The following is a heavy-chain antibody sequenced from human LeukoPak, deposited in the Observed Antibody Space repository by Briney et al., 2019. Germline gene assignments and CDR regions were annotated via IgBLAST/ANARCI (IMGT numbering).Heavy chain of an antibody. Sequence: SETLSLTCTVSGDSISSSSYYWGWIRQPPGKGLVWIGSISYSGSMYYNPSLKSRVTISVDTSKNQFSLKLSSVTAADTAVYYCARRSGSGYYFFDYWGQGTLVTVSS. D-gene: IGHD3-22*01. CDR2: ISYSGSM. J-gene: IGHJ4*02. V-gene: IGHV4-39*01. CDR3: ARRSGSGYYFFDY. CDR1: GDSISSSSYY.